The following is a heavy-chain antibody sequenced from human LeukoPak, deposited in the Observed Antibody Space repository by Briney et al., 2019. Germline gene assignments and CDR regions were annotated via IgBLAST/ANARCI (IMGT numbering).Heavy chain of an antibody. D-gene: IGHD3-9*01. V-gene: IGHV3-23*01. CDR2: ISGSGGST. Sequence: PGGSMRLSCAAYGFTFSSYAMSWVRQAPGKGLEWVSAISGSGGSTYYADSVKGRFTISRDNSKNTLYLQMNSLRAEDTAVYYCAKDPRGILTGPYYFDYWGQGTLVTVSS. J-gene: IGHJ4*02. CDR3: AKDPRGILTGPYYFDY. CDR1: GFTFSSYA.